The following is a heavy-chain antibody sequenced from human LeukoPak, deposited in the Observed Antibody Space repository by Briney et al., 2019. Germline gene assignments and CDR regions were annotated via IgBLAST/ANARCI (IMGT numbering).Heavy chain of an antibody. Sequence: PSETLSLTCTVSGGSISSSRYYWSWIRQPPGKGLEWIGYIYYSGSTNYNPSLKSRVTISVDTSKNQFSLKLSSVTAADTAVYYCARQVVEWLRRGYPENWFDPWGQGTLVTVSS. CDR3: ARQVVEWLRRGYPENWFDP. V-gene: IGHV4-61*05. CDR2: IYYSGST. CDR1: GGSISSSRYY. J-gene: IGHJ5*02. D-gene: IGHD5-12*01.